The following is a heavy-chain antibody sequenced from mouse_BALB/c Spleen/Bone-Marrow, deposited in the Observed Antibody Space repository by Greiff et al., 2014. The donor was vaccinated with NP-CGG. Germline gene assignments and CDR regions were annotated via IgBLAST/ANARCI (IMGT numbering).Heavy chain of an antibody. D-gene: IGHD1-1*01. Sequence: LVKTGASVKISCKASGYSFTGYYIHWVKQSHGKSLEWIGYISCYNGATSYNQKFKGKATFTVDTSSSTAYMQFNSLTSEDSAVCYCARGGYGSTFYFDYWGQGTTLTVSS. CDR1: GYSFTGYY. J-gene: IGHJ2*01. CDR3: ARGGYGSTFYFDY. V-gene: IGHV1S34*01. CDR2: ISCYNGAT.